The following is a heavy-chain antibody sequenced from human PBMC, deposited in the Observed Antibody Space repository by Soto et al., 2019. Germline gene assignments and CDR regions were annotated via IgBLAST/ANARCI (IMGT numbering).Heavy chain of an antibody. J-gene: IGHJ4*02. D-gene: IGHD5-18*01. V-gene: IGHV3-23*01. Sequence: PGGSLRLSCAASGFTCSSYAVGGVRQAPGRGLEWVSAISGSGGSTYYADSVKGRFTISRDNSKTTLYLQMNSLRAEDTAVYYCAKGRGYSYGGCDYWGQGALVTVSS. CDR1: GFTCSSYA. CDR3: AKGRGYSYGGCDY. CDR2: ISGSGGST.